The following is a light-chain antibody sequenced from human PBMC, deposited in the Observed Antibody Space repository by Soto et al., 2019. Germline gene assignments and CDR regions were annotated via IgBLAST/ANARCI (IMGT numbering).Light chain of an antibody. CDR1: SSDVGGYNY. Sequence: QSALTQPPSASGAPGQSVTISCTGTSSDVGGYNYVSWYQQHPGKAPKLMIYEVSKRPSGVPDRFSGSKSGNTASLTVSGLQAEDEAGYYCTSYAGSNNFFYVFGTGTKVTVL. CDR2: EVS. CDR3: TSYAGSNNFFYV. J-gene: IGLJ1*01. V-gene: IGLV2-8*01.